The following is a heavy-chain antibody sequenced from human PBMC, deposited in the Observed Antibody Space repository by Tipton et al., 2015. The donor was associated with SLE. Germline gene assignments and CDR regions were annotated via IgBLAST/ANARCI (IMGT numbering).Heavy chain of an antibody. D-gene: IGHD6-13*01. V-gene: IGHV4-61*01. CDR1: GGSISSSSYY. CDR3: ARDADSSSWYYFDY. Sequence: TLSLTCTVSGGSISSSSYYWSWIRQPPGKGLEWSGYIYYRGSTNYNPSLKSRVTILVDTSKNQFSLKLSSVTAADTAVYYCARDADSSSWYYFDYWGQGTLVTVSS. J-gene: IGHJ4*02. CDR2: IYYRGST.